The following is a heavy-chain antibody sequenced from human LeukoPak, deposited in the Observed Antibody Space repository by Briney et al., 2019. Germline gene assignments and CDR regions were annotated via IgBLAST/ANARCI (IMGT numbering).Heavy chain of an antibody. CDR2: ISSSSSTI. D-gene: IGHD3-22*01. CDR3: ARRGYGSSGYTNWFDP. Sequence: GGSLRLSCAASGFTFSSYSMNWVRQAPGKGLEWISYISSSSSTIYSADSVKGRFTISRDNAKNSLYLQMNSLRDEETAVYYCARRGYGSSGYTNWFDPWGRGTLSPSPQ. V-gene: IGHV3-48*02. CDR1: GFTFSSYS. J-gene: IGHJ5*02.